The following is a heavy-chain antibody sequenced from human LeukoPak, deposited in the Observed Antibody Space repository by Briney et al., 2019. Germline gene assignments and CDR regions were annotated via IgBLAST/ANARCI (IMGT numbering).Heavy chain of an antibody. D-gene: IGHD3-16*01. CDR1: GYSFIGYY. CDR3: ARAYYDTSSNYIDY. J-gene: IGHJ4*02. Sequence: ASVKVSCKASGYSFIGYYMHWVRQAPGQGLEWVGWINPNSGGAIYGQKFQGRVTMTRDTSITTVDMELSSLKSDDTAVYYCARAYYDTSSNYIDYWAQGTLVTVSS. CDR2: INPNSGGA. V-gene: IGHV1-2*02.